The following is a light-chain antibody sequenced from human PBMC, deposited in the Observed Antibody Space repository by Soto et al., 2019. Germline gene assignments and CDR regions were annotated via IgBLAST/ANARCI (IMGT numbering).Light chain of an antibody. V-gene: IGKV1-5*03. CDR2: KAS. J-gene: IGKJ1*01. CDR3: QQYHSYWT. Sequence: DIQMTQSPSTLSASVGDRVTITCRASQSISTWLAWYQQKPGKAPKLLIYKASSLESGVPSRFSGSGSGTVFTLTISSLQPDDVGTYYCQQYHSYWTFGQGTKVEIK. CDR1: QSISTW.